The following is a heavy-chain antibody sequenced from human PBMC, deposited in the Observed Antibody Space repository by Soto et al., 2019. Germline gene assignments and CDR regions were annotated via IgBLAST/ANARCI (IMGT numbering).Heavy chain of an antibody. CDR2: INPAGGTT. Sequence: QVQLVQSGAEVKKPGASVRISCRASGYSFTSNYVHWVRQAPGQGPEWMGIINPAGGTTYYAQKLQGRLTITSDTSTDTVCMDLNDLTSEDMSVYFCALKGVTYYDNWGQGTRLTVSS. CDR1: GYSFTSNY. D-gene: IGHD3-16*02. J-gene: IGHJ4*02. CDR3: ALKGVTYYDN. V-gene: IGHV1-46*01.